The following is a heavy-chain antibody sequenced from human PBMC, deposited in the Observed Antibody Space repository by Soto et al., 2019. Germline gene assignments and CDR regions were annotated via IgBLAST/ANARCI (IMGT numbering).Heavy chain of an antibody. CDR1: GYSFTSYW. D-gene: IGHD3-22*01. V-gene: IGHV5-51*01. CDR2: IYPGDSDT. J-gene: IGHJ5*02. Sequence: GESLKISCKGSGYSFTSYWIGWVRQMPGKGLEWMGIIYPGDSDTRYSPSFQGQVTISANKSISTAYLQWSSLKAPDTAMYYCARAYYYDSSGYYNWFDPWGQGTLVTVSS. CDR3: ARAYYYDSSGYYNWFDP.